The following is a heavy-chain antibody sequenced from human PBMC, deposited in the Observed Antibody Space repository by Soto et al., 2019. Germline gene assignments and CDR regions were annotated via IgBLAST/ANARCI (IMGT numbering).Heavy chain of an antibody. D-gene: IGHD5-12*01. CDR2: ITGSGVNR. J-gene: IGHJ4*02. Sequence: SLRLSCAASGFTFSSSAMSWVRQAPGKGLEWVSTITGSGVNRYHADSVQGRFTISRDNSKDTLYLQMNSLRAEDTALYYCARHPSGYIGNLGYWGQGTLVTVSS. CDR1: GFTFSSSA. V-gene: IGHV3-23*01. CDR3: ARHPSGYIGNLGY.